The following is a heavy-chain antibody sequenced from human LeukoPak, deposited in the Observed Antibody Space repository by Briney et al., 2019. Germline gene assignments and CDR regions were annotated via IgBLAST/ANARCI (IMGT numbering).Heavy chain of an antibody. V-gene: IGHV3-74*01. J-gene: IGHJ4*02. CDR3: ARASRYSSGVSGY. CDR1: GLTFSSYW. CDR2: INTDGSST. Sequence: PGGSLRLSCAASGLTFSSYWMHWVRQAPGKGLLWVSRINTDGSSTIYADSVKGRFTISRDNAKNTLYLQMNSLRAEDTAVYYCARASRYSSGVSGYWGQGTLVTVSS. D-gene: IGHD6-19*01.